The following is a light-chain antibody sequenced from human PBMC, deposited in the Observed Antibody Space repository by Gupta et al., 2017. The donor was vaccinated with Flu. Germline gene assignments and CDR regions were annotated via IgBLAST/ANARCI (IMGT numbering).Light chain of an antibody. J-gene: IGKJ1*01. CDR1: QSLVHSDGYTY. V-gene: IGKV2-30*02. CDR3: MQGIHWPVT. Sequence: VTIGQPASISCRSTQSLVHSDGYTYLNWYQRRPGQSPRRLIYKVSIRDSGAPDRFSGSGSGSDFTLRISRVEADDVGVYYCMQGIHWPVTFGQGTKVEIK. CDR2: KVS.